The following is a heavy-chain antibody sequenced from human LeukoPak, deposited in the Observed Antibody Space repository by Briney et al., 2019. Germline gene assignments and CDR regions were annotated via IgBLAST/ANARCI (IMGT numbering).Heavy chain of an antibody. CDR3: TTGDIVVVTAAFDY. Sequence: PGGSLRLSCAASGFTFSNAWMSWVRQAPGKGLEWVGRIKSKTDGETTDYAAPVKGRFTISRDDSKNTLYLQMNSLKTEDTAVYYCTTGDIVVVTAAFDYWGQGTLVTVSS. CDR2: IKSKTDGETT. CDR1: GFTFSNAW. V-gene: IGHV3-15*01. D-gene: IGHD2-21*02. J-gene: IGHJ4*02.